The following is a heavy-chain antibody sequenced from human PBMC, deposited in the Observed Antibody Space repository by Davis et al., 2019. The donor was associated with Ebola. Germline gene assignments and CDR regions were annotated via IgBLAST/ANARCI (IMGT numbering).Heavy chain of an antibody. CDR1: GGSISSGDYY. CDR2: IYYSGST. J-gene: IGHJ6*02. D-gene: IGHD5-12*01. Sequence: SETLSLTCTVSGGSISSGDYYWSWIRQPPGKGLEWIGYIYYSGSTYYNPSLKSRVTISVDTSKNQFSLKLSSVTAADTAVYYCAGYSGYDERDYYYYYGMDVWGQGTTVTVSS. V-gene: IGHV4-30-4*01. CDR3: AGYSGYDERDYYYYYGMDV.